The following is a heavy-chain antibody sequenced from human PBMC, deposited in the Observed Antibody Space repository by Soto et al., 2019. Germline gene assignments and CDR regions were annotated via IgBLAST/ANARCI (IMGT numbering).Heavy chain of an antibody. J-gene: IGHJ4*01. CDR1: GFSFSNYA. V-gene: IGHV3-23*03. CDR2: IGSDTSYI. Sequence: EVQLLESGGGLVQPGGSLRLSCTASGFSFSNYAVTWVRQAPGKGLEWVSSIGSDTSYINYADSVKGRFTISRDKSKNMVVLQMNSLGTDDTAVYHCAKEPNGDYVGAFDCGGHGALVTVSS. CDR3: AKEPNGDYVGAFDC. D-gene: IGHD4-17*01.